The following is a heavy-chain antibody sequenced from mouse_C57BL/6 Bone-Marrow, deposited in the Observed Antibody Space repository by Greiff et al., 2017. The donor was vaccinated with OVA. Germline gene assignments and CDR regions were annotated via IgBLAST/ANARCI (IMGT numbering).Heavy chain of an antibody. CDR2: IDPENGDT. CDR3: TIHYYGSSYETY. CDR1: GFNIKDDY. V-gene: IGHV14-4*01. D-gene: IGHD1-1*01. Sequence: VQLQQSGAELVRPGASVKLSCTASGFNIKDDYMHWVKQRPEQGLEWIGWIDPENGDTEYASKSPGKATITADTSSNTAYLQLSSLTSEDTAVYYCTIHYYGSSYETYWGQGTLVTVSA. J-gene: IGHJ3*01.